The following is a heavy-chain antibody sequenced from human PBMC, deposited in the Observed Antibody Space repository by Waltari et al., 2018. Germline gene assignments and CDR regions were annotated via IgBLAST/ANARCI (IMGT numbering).Heavy chain of an antibody. CDR2: IKSKTDGGTT. Sequence: EVQLVESGGGLVKPGGSLRLSCAASGFTFSNAWMSWVRQAPGKGLEWVGRIKSKTDGGTTDYAEPVKGRFTISRDDSKNTLYLQMNSLKTEDTAVYYCTTKPGGRGRELRVSDYWGQGTLVTVSS. D-gene: IGHD1-26*01. CDR1: GFTFSNAW. J-gene: IGHJ4*02. V-gene: IGHV3-15*01. CDR3: TTKPGGRGRELRVSDY.